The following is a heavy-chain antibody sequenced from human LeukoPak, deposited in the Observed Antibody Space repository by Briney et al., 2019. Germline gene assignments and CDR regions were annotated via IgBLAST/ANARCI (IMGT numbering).Heavy chain of an antibody. CDR2: FDPEDGET. CDR1: GYTLTELS. D-gene: IGHD4-11*01. CDR3: ATDREGNYALDV. V-gene: IGHV1-24*01. J-gene: IGHJ6*04. Sequence: ASVKVSCKFSGYTLTELSMHWVRQAPGKGLEWMGGFDPEDGETIYAQKFQGRVTMTGDTSTDTAYMELSSLRSEDTAVYYCATDREGNYALDVWGKGTTVTVSS.